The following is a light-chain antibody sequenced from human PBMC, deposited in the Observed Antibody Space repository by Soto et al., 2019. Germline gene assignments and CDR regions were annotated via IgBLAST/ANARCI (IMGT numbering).Light chain of an antibody. CDR3: AAWAASLSGVV. V-gene: IGLV1-47*01. J-gene: IGLJ3*02. CDR1: ISNLGSNF. Sequence: QSVLTQPPSASGTPGQRVTISCSGSISNLGSNFVFWYQQLPGAAPKLLISRNDQRPSGVPDRFSGSKSGTSASLAISGLRSEDEADYHCAAWAASLSGVVFGGGTQLTVL. CDR2: RND.